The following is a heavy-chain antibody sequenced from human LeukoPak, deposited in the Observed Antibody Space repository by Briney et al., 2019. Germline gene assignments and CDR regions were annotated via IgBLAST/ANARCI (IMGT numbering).Heavy chain of an antibody. CDR2: IYSGGST. Sequence: SGGSLRLSCAASGFTLSSNYMSWVRQAAGKGLDWVSVIYSGGSTYYADSVKGRFTISRDNSKHTLSLQMNSLRVEDTAVYYCAKLPDSSAWYGRFDPWGKGTTVTVSS. CDR3: AKLPDSSAWYGRFDP. CDR1: GFTLSSNY. D-gene: IGHD6-19*01. V-gene: IGHV3-66*01. J-gene: IGHJ6*03.